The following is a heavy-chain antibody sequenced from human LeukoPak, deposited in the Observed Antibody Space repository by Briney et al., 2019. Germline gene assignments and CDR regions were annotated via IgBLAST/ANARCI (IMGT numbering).Heavy chain of an antibody. CDR3: VKRFVESIVSDH. CDR1: GYTLTELS. V-gene: IGHV1-24*01. CDR2: FDPEDGET. Sequence: ASVKVSCKVSGYTLTELSMHWVRQAPGKGLEWMGGFDPEDGETIYAQKFQGRVTMTEDTSTDTAYMELSSLRVEDTAIYYCVKRFVESIVSDHWGQGTLVTVSS. D-gene: IGHD2-15*01. J-gene: IGHJ5*02.